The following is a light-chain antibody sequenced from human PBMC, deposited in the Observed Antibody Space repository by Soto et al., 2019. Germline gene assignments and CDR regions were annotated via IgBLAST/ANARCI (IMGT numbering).Light chain of an antibody. CDR2: AAS. CDR3: QKYTGAPPLLT. Sequence: DIQMTQSPSSLSASVGDRVTITCRASHDISNSLSCYQQKPGQVPKLVIFAASTLQSGVPSRFSGSGSETDFTLTINSLQPEDVATYYCQKYTGAPPLLTFGPGTKVDIK. CDR1: HDISNS. V-gene: IGKV1-27*01. J-gene: IGKJ3*01.